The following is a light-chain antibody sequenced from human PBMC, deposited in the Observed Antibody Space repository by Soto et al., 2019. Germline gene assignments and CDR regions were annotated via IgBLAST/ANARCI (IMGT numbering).Light chain of an antibody. V-gene: IGKV3-11*02. CDR1: QSITTY. J-gene: IGKJ4*01. Sequence: EVVLTQSPAILSLSPGERVTLSCRSSQSITTYLAWHQQKPGQSPRLLIYDTSNRATGIPARFSGSGSGRDFTLTISSLEPEDSAVYYCQQRSNWPLTFGGGTKVDI. CDR2: DTS. CDR3: QQRSNWPLT.